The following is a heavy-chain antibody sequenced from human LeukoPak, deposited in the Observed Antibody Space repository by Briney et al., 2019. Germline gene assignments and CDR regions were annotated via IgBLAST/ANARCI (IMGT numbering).Heavy chain of an antibody. D-gene: IGHD2-8*02. J-gene: IGHJ4*02. CDR3: VRTGGGYSFDY. CDR2: ITSSSSYI. CDR1: GFTFSSYA. V-gene: IGHV3-21*01. Sequence: GGSLRLSCAASGFTFSSYAMKWVRQAPGKGLEWVSSITSSSSYIYYADSVKGRFTISRDNAKNSLYLQMSGLRAEDTAVFYCVRTGGGYSFDYWGQGTLVAVSS.